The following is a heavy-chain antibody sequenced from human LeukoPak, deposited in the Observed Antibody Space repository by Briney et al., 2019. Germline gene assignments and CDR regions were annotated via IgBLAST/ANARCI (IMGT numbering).Heavy chain of an antibody. CDR2: ISWNSGSI. CDR1: GFTFDDYA. Sequence: GRSLRLSCAASGFTFDDYAMHWVRQAPGKGLEWVSGISWNSGSIGYADSVKGRFTISRDNAKNSLYLQMNSLRAEDTAVYYCARHGDQYYGGNSIDIWGQGTMVSVSS. J-gene: IGHJ3*02. CDR3: ARHGDQYYGGNSIDI. V-gene: IGHV3-9*01. D-gene: IGHD4-23*01.